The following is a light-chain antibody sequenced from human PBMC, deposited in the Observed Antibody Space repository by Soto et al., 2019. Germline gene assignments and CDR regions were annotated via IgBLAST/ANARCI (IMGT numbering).Light chain of an antibody. CDR1: TSNIGSSS. V-gene: IGLV1-47*01. J-gene: IGLJ2*01. Sequence: QSVLRQPPSASGTPGQSVTISCSGSTSNIGSSSVYWYPQLPGTAPKVFIYENNRRPSGVPDRFSGSTSGTSAPLAISGLRSEDDADYYCATWDDSLSGPVFGGGTKLTVL. CDR2: ENN. CDR3: ATWDDSLSGPV.